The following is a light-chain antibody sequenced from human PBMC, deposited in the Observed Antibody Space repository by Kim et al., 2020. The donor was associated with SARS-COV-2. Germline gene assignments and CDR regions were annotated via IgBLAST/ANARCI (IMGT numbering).Light chain of an antibody. V-gene: IGKV1-39*01. CDR3: QQSYGAPHA. J-gene: IGKJ2*01. CDR1: QSISTY. Sequence: DIQMTQSPSSLSASVGDRVTITCRASQSISTYLNWYQQKPGKAPKLLIYAASSLQSGVPSRFSRSGSGTDFTLTNSSLQPENFATYYCQQSYGAPHAFGQGNKLEI. CDR2: AAS.